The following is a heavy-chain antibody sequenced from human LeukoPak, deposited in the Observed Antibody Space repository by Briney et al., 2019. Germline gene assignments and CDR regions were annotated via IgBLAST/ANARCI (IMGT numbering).Heavy chain of an antibody. CDR1: GGTFSSYA. Sequence: ASVKVSCKASGGTFSSYAISWVRQAPGQGLEWMGGIIPIFGTANYAQKFQGWVTMTRDTSISTAYMELSRLRSDDTAVYYCAREGLYYYDNTGYYPHWGQGTLVTVSS. D-gene: IGHD3-22*01. J-gene: IGHJ4*02. CDR3: AREGLYYYDNTGYYPH. V-gene: IGHV1-69*05. CDR2: IIPIFGTA.